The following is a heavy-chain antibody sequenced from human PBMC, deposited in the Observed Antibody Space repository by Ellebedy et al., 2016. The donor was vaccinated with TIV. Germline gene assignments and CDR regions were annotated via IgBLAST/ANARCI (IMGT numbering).Heavy chain of an antibody. V-gene: IGHV3-23*01. CDR3: AKGVSRLVPAAYIFDY. Sequence: GESLKISCAASGFTFSSYAMSWVRQAPGKGLEWVSAISGSGGSTYYADSVKGRFTISRDNSKNTLYLQMNSLRAEDTAVYYCAKGVSRLVPAAYIFDYWGQGTLVTVSS. CDR2: ISGSGGST. CDR1: GFTFSSYA. D-gene: IGHD2-2*01. J-gene: IGHJ4*02.